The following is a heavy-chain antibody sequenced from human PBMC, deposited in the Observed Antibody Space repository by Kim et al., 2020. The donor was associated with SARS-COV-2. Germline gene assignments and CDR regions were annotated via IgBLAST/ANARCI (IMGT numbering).Heavy chain of an antibody. V-gene: IGHV4-4*02. Sequence: SETLSLTCAVSGGSISSSNWWSWVRQPPGKGLEWIGEIYHSGSTNYNPSLKSRVTISVDKSKNQFSLQLSSVTAADTAVYYCALGLYCSSTSCYGGDYCGQGTLVTVSS. CDR2: IYHSGST. CDR1: GGSISSSNW. CDR3: ALGLYCSSTSCYGGDY. D-gene: IGHD2-2*01. J-gene: IGHJ4*02.